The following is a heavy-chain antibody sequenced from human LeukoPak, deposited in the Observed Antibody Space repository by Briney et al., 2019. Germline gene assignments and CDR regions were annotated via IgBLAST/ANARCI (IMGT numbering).Heavy chain of an antibody. Sequence: GGSLRLSCAASGFTFDDYGMSWVRQAPGKGLEWVSGIYWNGGSTGYADSVKGRFTISRDNAKNSLYLQMNSLRAEDTALYYCARDRGYGDTDYFDYWGQGTLVTVSS. J-gene: IGHJ4*02. CDR1: GFTFDDYG. CDR3: ARDRGYGDTDYFDY. CDR2: IYWNGGST. D-gene: IGHD4-17*01. V-gene: IGHV3-20*04.